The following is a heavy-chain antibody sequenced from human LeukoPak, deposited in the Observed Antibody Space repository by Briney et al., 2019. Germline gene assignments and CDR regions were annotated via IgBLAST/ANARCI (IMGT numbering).Heavy chain of an antibody. J-gene: IGHJ6*02. V-gene: IGHV3-11*03. CDR3: ARHDTAMATDYGMDV. Sequence: GGSLRLSCAASGFTFSDYYMSWIRQAPGKGLEWVSYISSSSSYTNYADSVKGRFTISRDNAKNSLYLQMNSLRVEDTAVYYCARHDTAMATDYGMDVWGQGTTVTVSS. D-gene: IGHD5-18*01. CDR1: GFTFSDYY. CDR2: ISSSSSYT.